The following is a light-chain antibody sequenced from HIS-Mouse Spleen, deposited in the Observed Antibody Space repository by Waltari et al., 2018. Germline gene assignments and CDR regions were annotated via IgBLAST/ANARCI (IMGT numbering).Light chain of an antibody. CDR2: EDS. Sequence: SCELTPPPSVSLSPGQPARITCSGDALPNKLSYWYQQKSGQAPVLVIYEDSKRPSGIPERFSGSSSGTMATLTISGAQVEDEADYYCYSTDSSGNHRVFGGGTKLTVL. CDR1: ALPNKL. J-gene: IGLJ2*01. V-gene: IGLV3-10*01. CDR3: YSTDSSGNHRV.